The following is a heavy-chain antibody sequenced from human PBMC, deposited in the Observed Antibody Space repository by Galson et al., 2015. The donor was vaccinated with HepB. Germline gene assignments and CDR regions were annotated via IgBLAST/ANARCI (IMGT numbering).Heavy chain of an antibody. V-gene: IGHV1-69*06. CDR2: IIPFFGTP. CDR3: ARDLDGMWHWFDP. Sequence: SVKVSCKASGGTFNRYAISWVRQAPGQGLEWMGEIIPFFGTPNYAQNFQGRVTITADRSTSTVYMELSSLRSEDTAVYYCARDLDGMWHWFDPWGQGTLVTVSS. D-gene: IGHD1-1*01. J-gene: IGHJ5*02. CDR1: GGTFNRYA.